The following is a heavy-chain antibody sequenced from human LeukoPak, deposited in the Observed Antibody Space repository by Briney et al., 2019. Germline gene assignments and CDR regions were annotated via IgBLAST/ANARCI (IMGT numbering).Heavy chain of an antibody. Sequence: GASVKVSCKASGYTFTSYYTHWVRQAPGQGLEWMGIINPSGGSTSYAQKFQGRVTMTRDTSTSTVYMELSSLRSEDTAVYYCATDRHYYDSSGYYPYAGWGQGTLVTVSS. J-gene: IGHJ4*02. D-gene: IGHD3-22*01. CDR1: GYTFTSYY. V-gene: IGHV1-46*01. CDR2: INPSGGST. CDR3: ATDRHYYDSSGYYPYAG.